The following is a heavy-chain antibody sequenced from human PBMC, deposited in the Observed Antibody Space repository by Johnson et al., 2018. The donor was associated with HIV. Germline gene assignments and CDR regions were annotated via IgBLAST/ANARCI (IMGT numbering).Heavy chain of an antibody. CDR3: VRGIVVVVAAGRADAFDI. V-gene: IGHV3-30*04. CDR2: ISYDGNNE. J-gene: IGHJ3*02. Sequence: VQLVESGGGVVQPGRSLRLSCAASGFTFTTYSMHWVRQAPGKGLEWVAVISYDGNNEYYAHSVKGRFTISRDNARKSLYLQMNSLRAEDTALYYCVRGIVVVVAAGRADAFDIWGQGTMVTVSS. D-gene: IGHD2-15*01. CDR1: GFTFTTYS.